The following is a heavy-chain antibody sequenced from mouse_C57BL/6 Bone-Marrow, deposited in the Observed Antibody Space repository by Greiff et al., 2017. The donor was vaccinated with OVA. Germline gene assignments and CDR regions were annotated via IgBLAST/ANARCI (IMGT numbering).Heavy chain of an antibody. CDR1: GFTFSSYA. D-gene: IGHD2-4*01. V-gene: IGHV5-4*01. Sequence: EVNLVESGGGLVKPGGSLKLSCAASGFTFSSYAMSWVRQTPEKRLEWVATISDGGSYTYYPDNVKGRFTISRDNAKNNLYLQMSHLKSEDTAMYYCARDPYYDYDGGFAYWGQGTLVTVSA. J-gene: IGHJ3*01. CDR2: ISDGGSYT. CDR3: ARDPYYDYDGGFAY.